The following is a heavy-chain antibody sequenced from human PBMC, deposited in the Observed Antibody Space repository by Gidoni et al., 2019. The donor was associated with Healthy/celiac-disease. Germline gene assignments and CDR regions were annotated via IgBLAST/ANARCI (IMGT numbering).Heavy chain of an antibody. CDR2: IEKDGSEK. CDR1: GFTSSSYW. J-gene: IGHJ3*02. V-gene: IGHV3-7*03. CDR3: ARDFPQKGDAFDI. Sequence: EVQLVEPGGGLVQPGWSLRLSCAASGFTSSSYWMSWVRQAPGKGREWVANIEKDGSEKYYVDSVKGRFTISRDNAKNSLYLQMNSLRAEDTAVYYCARDFPQKGDAFDIWGQGTMVTVSS.